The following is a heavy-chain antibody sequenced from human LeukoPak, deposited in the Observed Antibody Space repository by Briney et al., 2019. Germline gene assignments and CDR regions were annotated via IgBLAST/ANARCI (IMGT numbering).Heavy chain of an antibody. CDR2: IYPGDSDT. CDR1: GYRFTSYW. Sequence: GASLKISCQGSGYRFTSYWIGWVRPMPGKGLEWMGIIYPGDSDTRYSPSFQGQVTISADKSISTAYLQWSSLKASDTAMYYCARQISSHPDHEDAFDIWGQGTMVTVSS. J-gene: IGHJ3*02. CDR3: ARQISSHPDHEDAFDI. V-gene: IGHV5-51*01. D-gene: IGHD6-13*01.